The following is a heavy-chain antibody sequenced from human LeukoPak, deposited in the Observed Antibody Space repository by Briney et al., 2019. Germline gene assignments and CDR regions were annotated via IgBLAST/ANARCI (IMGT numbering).Heavy chain of an antibody. CDR3: AKGSTGTGAFDI. V-gene: IGHV3-30*18. J-gene: IGHJ3*02. Sequence: PGGSLRLSCSASGFTFSSYAMHWVRQAPGKGLEWVAVVSYDGGDKNHADSVKGRFTISRDNSKNTLYLQMNSLRAEDTAVYYCAKGSTGTGAFDIWGQGTMVTVSS. CDR1: GFTFSSYA. CDR2: VSYDGGDK. D-gene: IGHD1-1*01.